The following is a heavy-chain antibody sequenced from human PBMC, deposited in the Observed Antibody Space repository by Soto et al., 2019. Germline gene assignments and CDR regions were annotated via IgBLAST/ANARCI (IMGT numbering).Heavy chain of an antibody. J-gene: IGHJ4*02. CDR3: ASGIQLWLRRMNNGYSG. Sequence: QVQLVQSGAEVKKPESSVKVSCKAPGGTFSTYAISWVRQAPGQGLEWMGGIIPMFGTANYAQRFQDRVTITADESKNTVYMELSSLRSEDTAVYFCASGIQLWLRRMNNGYSGWGQGTLVTVSS. V-gene: IGHV1-69*12. CDR1: GGTFSTYA. CDR2: IIPMFGTA. D-gene: IGHD5-18*01.